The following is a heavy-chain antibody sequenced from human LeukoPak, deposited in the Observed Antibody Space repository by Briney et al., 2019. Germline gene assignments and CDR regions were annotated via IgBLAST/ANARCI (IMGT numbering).Heavy chain of an antibody. CDR3: ARDRWSVVPAAIFDY. CDR1: GFTFSSYS. CDR2: ISSSSSYI. D-gene: IGHD2-2*02. Sequence: GGSLRLSCAASGFTFSSYSMNWVRQAPGKGLEWVSSISSSSSYIYYADSVKGRFTISRDNAKNSLYLQMNSLRAEDTAVYYCARDRWSVVPAAIFDYWGQGTLVTVSS. J-gene: IGHJ4*02. V-gene: IGHV3-21*01.